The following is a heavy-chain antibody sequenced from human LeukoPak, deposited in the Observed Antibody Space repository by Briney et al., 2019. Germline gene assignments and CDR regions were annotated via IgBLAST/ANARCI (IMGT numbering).Heavy chain of an antibody. D-gene: IGHD2-15*01. CDR2: TYYRSKWYN. V-gene: IGHV6-1*01. CDR3: ARDHGGRALYAFDI. Sequence: SQTLSLTCAISGDSVSSNSAAWNCIRQSPSRGLECLGRTYYRSKWYNDYAVSVKSRITINPDTSKNHFSLQLNSVTPEDTAVYYCARDHGGRALYAFDIWGQGTMVTVSP. J-gene: IGHJ3*02. CDR1: GDSVSSNSAA.